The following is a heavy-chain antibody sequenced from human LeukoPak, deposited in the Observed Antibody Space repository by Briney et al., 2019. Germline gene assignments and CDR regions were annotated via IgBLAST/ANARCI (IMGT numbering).Heavy chain of an antibody. Sequence: SVKVSCKASGGTFSSYAISWVRQAPGQGLEWMGGIIPIFGTADYAQKFQGRVTITADESTSTAYMELSSLRSEDTAVYYCARLKTGITIFDYFDYWGQGTLVTVSS. CDR1: GGTFSSYA. V-gene: IGHV1-69*13. D-gene: IGHD3-9*01. CDR3: ARLKTGITIFDYFDY. J-gene: IGHJ4*02. CDR2: IIPIFGTA.